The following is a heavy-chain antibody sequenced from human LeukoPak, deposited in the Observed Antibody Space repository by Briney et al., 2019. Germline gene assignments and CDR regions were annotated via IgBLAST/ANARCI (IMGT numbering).Heavy chain of an antibody. CDR2: INHSGST. J-gene: IGHJ6*02. CDR3: ASVYDFWSGYQPIDYYYGMDV. D-gene: IGHD3-3*01. CDR1: GGSFSGYY. Sequence: SETLSLTCAVYGGSFSGYYWSWIRQPPGKGLEWIGEINHSGSTNYNPSLKSRLTISVDTSKNQFSLKLSSVTAAETAVYYCASVYDFWSGYQPIDYYYGMDVWGQGTTVTVSS. V-gene: IGHV4-34*01.